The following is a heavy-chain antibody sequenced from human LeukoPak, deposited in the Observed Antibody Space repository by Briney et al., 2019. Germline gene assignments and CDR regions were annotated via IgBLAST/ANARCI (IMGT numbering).Heavy chain of an antibody. CDR1: GGSISSYY. D-gene: IGHD3-16*01. J-gene: IGHJ5*02. V-gene: IGHV4-59*01. Sequence: SETLSLTCTVSGGSISSYYWSWIRQPPGKGLEWIGYIYYSGSTNYNPSLKSRVTISVDTSKNQFSLKLSSVTAADTAVYYCARDSSYGGRWFDPWGQGTLVTVSS. CDR2: IYYSGST. CDR3: ARDSSYGGRWFDP.